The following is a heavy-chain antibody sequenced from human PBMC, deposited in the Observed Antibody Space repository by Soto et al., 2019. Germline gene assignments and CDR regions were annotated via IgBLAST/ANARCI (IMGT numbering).Heavy chain of an antibody. CDR2: ISYDGNNK. CDR1: GFTFSSYP. CDR3: AKVLYASESFDSEEAPYGMDV. D-gene: IGHD3-10*01. Sequence: GGSLRLSCAASGFTFSSYPMHWVRQAPGKGLEWVATISYDGNNKYYADSAKGRLSISRDNSKLFLQMDSLRAEDTAVYYCAKVLYASESFDSEEAPYGMDVWGQGTTVPVSS. J-gene: IGHJ6*02. V-gene: IGHV3-30-3*01.